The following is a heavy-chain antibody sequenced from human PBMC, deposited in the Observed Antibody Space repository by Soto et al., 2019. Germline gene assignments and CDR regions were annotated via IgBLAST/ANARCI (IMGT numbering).Heavy chain of an antibody. D-gene: IGHD3-10*01. J-gene: IGHJ4*02. CDR2: IDSGGKT. CDR3: AKEGYVSGFF. V-gene: IGHV3-23*01. CDR1: GFTISTHA. Sequence: PGGSLRLSCAVSGFTISTHAIIWVRQGPGKGLEWVSGIDSGGKTFYGDSVKGRFTISRDNSKNALYLQMNSLRAEDTAEYYCAKEGYVSGFFWGQGTLVTVSS.